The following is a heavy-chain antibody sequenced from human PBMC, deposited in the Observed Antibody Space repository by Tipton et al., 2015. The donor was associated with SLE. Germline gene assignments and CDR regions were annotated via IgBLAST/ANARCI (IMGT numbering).Heavy chain of an antibody. V-gene: IGHV3-66*02. CDR2: IYSGGST. Sequence: SLRLSCAASGFTVSSNYMSWVRQAPGKGLEWVSVIYSGGSTYCADSVKGRFTISRDNSKNTLYLQMNSLRAEDAAVYYCARALAAAATDYWGQGTLVTVSS. CDR1: GFTVSSNY. J-gene: IGHJ4*02. D-gene: IGHD6-13*01. CDR3: ARALAAAATDY.